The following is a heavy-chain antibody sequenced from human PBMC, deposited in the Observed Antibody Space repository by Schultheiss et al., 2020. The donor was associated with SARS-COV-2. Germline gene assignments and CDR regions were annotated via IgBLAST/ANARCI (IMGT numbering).Heavy chain of an antibody. CDR3: ARVTTGGILFDY. J-gene: IGHJ4*02. D-gene: IGHD3-16*02. V-gene: IGHV4-34*01. CDR1: GGSISSYY. Sequence: SETLSLTCTVSGGSISSYYWSWIRQPPGKGLEWIGEINHSGSTNYNPSLKSRVTISVDTSKNQFSLKLSSVTAADTAVYYCARVTTGGILFDYWGQGTLVTVSS. CDR2: INHSGST.